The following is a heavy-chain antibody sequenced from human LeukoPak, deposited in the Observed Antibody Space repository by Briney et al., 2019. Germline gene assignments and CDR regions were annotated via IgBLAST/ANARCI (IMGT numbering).Heavy chain of an antibody. CDR3: ARAGGYCGRISCPYYFDY. Sequence: GGSLRLSCAASGFTFSSYGMHWVRQAPGKGLEWVAFIRYDGSNKYYADSVKGRFTISRDNSKNTLYLQMNSLRSEDTAVYYCARAGGYCGRISCPYYFDYWGQGSLVAVSS. J-gene: IGHJ4*02. V-gene: IGHV3-30*02. CDR1: GFTFSSYG. CDR2: IRYDGSNK. D-gene: IGHD2-15*01.